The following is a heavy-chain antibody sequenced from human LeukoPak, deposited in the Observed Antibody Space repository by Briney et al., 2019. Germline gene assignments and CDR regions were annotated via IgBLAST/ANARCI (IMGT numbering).Heavy chain of an antibody. CDR2: ISSNGGST. V-gene: IGHV3-64D*06. J-gene: IGHJ3*02. D-gene: IGHD6-13*01. Sequence: PGGSLRLSCSASGFTFSSYAMHWVRQAPGQGLESVSAISSNGGSTYYADSVKGRFTISRDNSKNTVYLQMSSLRAEDTAVYYCVRQQLVWKAFDIWGQGTMVTVSS. CDR1: GFTFSSYA. CDR3: VRQQLVWKAFDI.